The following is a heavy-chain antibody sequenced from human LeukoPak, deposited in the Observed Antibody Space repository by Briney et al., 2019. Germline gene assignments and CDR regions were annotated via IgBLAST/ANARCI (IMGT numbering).Heavy chain of an antibody. J-gene: IGHJ3*01. D-gene: IGHD3-10*01. CDR2: MFYSGST. CDR3: ARTRFDAFDV. V-gene: IGHV4-28*06. CDR1: GYSISSSHW. Sequence: SDTLSLTCAVSGYSISSSHWWGWIRQPPGKGLEWIGYMFYSGSTSYNPSLKSRVTMSVDTSKNQFSLKLNSVSALDTAVYYCARTRFDAFDVWGQGTMVTVSS.